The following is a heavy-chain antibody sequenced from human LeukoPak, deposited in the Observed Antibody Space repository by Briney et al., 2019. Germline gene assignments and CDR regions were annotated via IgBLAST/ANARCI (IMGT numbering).Heavy chain of an antibody. Sequence: GGSLRLSCAGSGFMFNGYWMQWVRQVPGKGLVWVARISDDGRRTTYADFVKGRFTISRDNAKNTLYLQMNSLRAEDTAVYYCAKGIAAAGRGPRFDYWGQGTLVTVSS. CDR2: ISDDGRRT. CDR1: GFMFNGYW. CDR3: AKGIAAAGRGPRFDY. J-gene: IGHJ4*02. D-gene: IGHD6-13*01. V-gene: IGHV3-74*01.